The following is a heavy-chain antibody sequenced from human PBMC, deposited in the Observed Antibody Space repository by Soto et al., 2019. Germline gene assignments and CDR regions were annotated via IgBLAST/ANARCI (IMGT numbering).Heavy chain of an antibody. CDR1: GFTFSSYE. D-gene: IGHD3-22*01. CDR2: ISSSGSTI. V-gene: IGHV3-48*03. J-gene: IGHJ5*02. CDR3: ARVGYYYDSSGP. Sequence: GGSLRLSCAGSGFTFSSYEMNWVRQAPGKGLEWVSYISSSGSTIYYADSVKGRFTISRDNAKNSLYLQMNSLRAEDTAVYYCARVGYYYDSSGPWGQGTLVTVSS.